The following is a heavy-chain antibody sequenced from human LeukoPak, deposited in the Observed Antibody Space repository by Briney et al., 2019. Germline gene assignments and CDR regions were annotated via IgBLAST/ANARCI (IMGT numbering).Heavy chain of an antibody. D-gene: IGHD2/OR15-2a*01. V-gene: IGHV3-74*01. Sequence: GGSLRLSCAASGFTFNSYWMHWARQVPGKGLVWVSRINSDGSSTTYADTVKGRFTISRDNARNTLYLQMNSLRAEDTAVYYCARGRGTIYMFDYWGQGTLVTVSS. CDR3: ARGRGTIYMFDY. J-gene: IGHJ4*02. CDR1: GFTFNSYW. CDR2: INSDGSST.